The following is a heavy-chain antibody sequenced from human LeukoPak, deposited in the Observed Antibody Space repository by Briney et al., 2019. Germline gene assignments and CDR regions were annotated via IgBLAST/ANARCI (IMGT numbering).Heavy chain of an antibody. CDR3: ARHFAYYDSSGYSWFDP. Sequence: PSETLSLTCTVSGGSISSYYWSWIRQPPGKGLEWIGYIYYSGSTNYNPSLKSRVTISVDTSKNQFSLKLSSVTAADTAVYYCARHFAYYDSSGYSWFDPWGQGTLVTVSS. CDR2: IYYSGST. V-gene: IGHV4-59*08. CDR1: GGSISSYY. D-gene: IGHD3-22*01. J-gene: IGHJ5*02.